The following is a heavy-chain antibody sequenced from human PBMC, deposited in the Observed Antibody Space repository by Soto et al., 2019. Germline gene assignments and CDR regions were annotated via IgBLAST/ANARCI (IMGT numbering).Heavy chain of an antibody. CDR1: GYTFTAYY. Sequence: ASVKVSCKASGYTFTAYYMHWVRQAPGQALQRMGWINPNSGGTNYAQKFQGRVTMTRDTSISTGYMELSRLRSYDTAVYYCARDLIVVVVAASWYFDYWGQGTRVTVSS. J-gene: IGHJ4*02. V-gene: IGHV1-2*02. CDR3: ARDLIVVVVAASWYFDY. CDR2: INPNSGGT. D-gene: IGHD2-15*01.